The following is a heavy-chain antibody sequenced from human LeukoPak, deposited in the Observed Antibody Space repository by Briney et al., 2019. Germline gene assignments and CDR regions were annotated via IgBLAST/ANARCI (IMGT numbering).Heavy chain of an antibody. V-gene: IGHV4-59*08. CDR3: AGTIVGATAFDY. D-gene: IGHD1-26*01. CDR1: GGSISSYY. J-gene: IGHJ4*02. CDR2: IYYSGST. Sequence: SETLSLTCTVSGGSISSYYGSWIRQPPGKGLEWIGYIYYSGSTNYNPSLKSRVTISVDTSKNQFSLKLSSVTAADTAVYYCAGTIVGATAFDYWGQGTLVTVSS.